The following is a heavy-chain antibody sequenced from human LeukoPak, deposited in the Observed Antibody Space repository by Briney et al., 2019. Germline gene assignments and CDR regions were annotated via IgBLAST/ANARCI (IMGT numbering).Heavy chain of an antibody. CDR2: IYSSGIT. D-gene: IGHD1-1*01. CDR3: VIYLKLTTTGIAAFDV. V-gene: IGHV4-59*08. Sequence: SETLSLTCTASGGYTNGYCWRLRRQPPGKGLEWIGYIYSSGITNYNPSLTSRVTISVDTSTDQFSLKLTSVTAADSAAYYCVIYLKLTTTGIAAFDVWGQGTMVSVSS. CDR1: GGYTNGYC. J-gene: IGHJ3*01.